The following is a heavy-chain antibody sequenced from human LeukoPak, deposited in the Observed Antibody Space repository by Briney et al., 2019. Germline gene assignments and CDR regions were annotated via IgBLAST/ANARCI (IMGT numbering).Heavy chain of an antibody. J-gene: IGHJ4*02. CDR1: GDSISSGDHY. CDR3: ARGGDLQIDY. Sequence: SQTLSLTCSVFGDSISSGDHYWSWIRQPPGKGLERLGHIYYLGTTYDNPSLKSRLTLSVDTSKNQFSLRLNSVTAADTAVYFCARGGDLQIDYWGRGVLVTVSS. D-gene: IGHD2-21*02. V-gene: IGHV4-30-4*01. CDR2: IYYLGTT.